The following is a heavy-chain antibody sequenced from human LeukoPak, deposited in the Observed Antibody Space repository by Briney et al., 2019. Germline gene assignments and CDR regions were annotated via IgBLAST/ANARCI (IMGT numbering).Heavy chain of an antibody. Sequence: ASVKVSCKASGYTFSNYGISWVRQAPGQGLEWMGWINPNSGGTNYAQKFQGRVTMTRDTSISTAYMELSRLRSDDTAVYYCARGIAAEGFDYWGQGTLVTVSS. CDR1: GYTFSNYG. D-gene: IGHD6-13*01. V-gene: IGHV1-2*02. CDR2: INPNSGGT. J-gene: IGHJ4*02. CDR3: ARGIAAEGFDY.